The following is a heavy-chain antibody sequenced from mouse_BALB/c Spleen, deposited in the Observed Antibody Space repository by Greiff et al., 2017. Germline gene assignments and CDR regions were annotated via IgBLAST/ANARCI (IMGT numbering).Heavy chain of an antibody. Sequence: QVHVKQSGAELVRPGSSVKISCKASGYAFSSYWMNWVKQRPGQGLEWIGQIYPGDGDTNYNGKFKGKATLTADKSSSTAYMQLSSLTSEDSAVYFCALYYGKGNWYFDVWGAGTTVTVSS. J-gene: IGHJ1*01. V-gene: IGHV1-80*01. CDR1: GYAFSSYW. D-gene: IGHD2-1*01. CDR3: ALYYGKGNWYFDV. CDR2: IYPGDGDT.